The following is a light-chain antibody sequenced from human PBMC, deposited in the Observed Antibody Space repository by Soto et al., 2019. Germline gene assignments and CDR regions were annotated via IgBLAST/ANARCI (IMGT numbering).Light chain of an antibody. V-gene: IGKV3-15*01. CDR2: AAS. J-gene: IGKJ1*01. CDR1: QSVSSN. CDR3: QQYDNWWT. Sequence: EVVMTQSPATLSVSPGERATLSCRASQSVSSNLAWYQQKPGQAPRLLIYAASTRATGIPTRFSGSGSGTEFTLTISGLQSEDFAVYHCQQYDNWWTFGQGTKVEIK.